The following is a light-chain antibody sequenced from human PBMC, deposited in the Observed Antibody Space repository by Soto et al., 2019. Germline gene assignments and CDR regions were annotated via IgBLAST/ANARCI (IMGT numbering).Light chain of an antibody. CDR2: AAS. Sequence: DIQMTQSPSYVSASVGDRVTITCRASQGISRWLVWYQQKPGKAPQVVIYAASDLQSGVPSRFSGNGSGTDFTLTISSLQPEDFATHYCQQVDNFPPTFGQGTKLEI. CDR1: QGISRW. V-gene: IGKV1-12*01. J-gene: IGKJ2*01. CDR3: QQVDNFPPT.